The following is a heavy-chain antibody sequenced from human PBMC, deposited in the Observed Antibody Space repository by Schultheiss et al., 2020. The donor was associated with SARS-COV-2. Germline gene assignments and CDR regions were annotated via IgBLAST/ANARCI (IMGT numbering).Heavy chain of an antibody. D-gene: IGHD5-18*01. CDR2: IYYSGST. CDR3: ARHAGGYSYGPYYFDY. J-gene: IGHJ4*02. CDR1: GGSFSGYY. Sequence: SETLSLTCAVYGGSFSGYYWSWIRQPPGKGLEWIGYIYYSGSTNYNPSLKSRVTISVDTSKNQFSLKLSSVTAADTAVYYCARHAGGYSYGPYYFDYWGQGTLVTVSS. V-gene: IGHV4-59*08.